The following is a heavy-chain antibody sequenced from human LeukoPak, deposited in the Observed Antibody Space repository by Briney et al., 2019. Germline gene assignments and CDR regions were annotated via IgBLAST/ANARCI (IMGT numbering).Heavy chain of an antibody. CDR3: ARGLGYCSSSSCHFDY. J-gene: IGHJ4*02. CDR1: GYTFTKYA. CDR2: ITTNTGNP. D-gene: IGHD2-2*01. Sequence: ASVKVSCKASGYTFTKYAMNWVRQALGQGLEWMGWITTNTGNPTYAQGFTGRFVFSLDTSVSTTYLQITSLEAEDTAVYYCARGLGYCSSSSCHFDYWGQGTLVTVSS. V-gene: IGHV7-4-1*02.